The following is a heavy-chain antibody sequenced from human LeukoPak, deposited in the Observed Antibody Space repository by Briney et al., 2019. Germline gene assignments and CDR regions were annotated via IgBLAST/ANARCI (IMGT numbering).Heavy chain of an antibody. Sequence: PSETLSLTCAVYGGSFSGYYWSWIRQPPGKGLEWIGEINHSGSTNYNPSLKSRVTISVDTSKNQFSLKLSSVTAADTAVYYCAGGHVDTAMVTYFDYWGQGTLVPVSS. CDR3: AGGHVDTAMVTYFDY. J-gene: IGHJ4*02. V-gene: IGHV4-34*01. D-gene: IGHD5-18*01. CDR2: INHSGST. CDR1: GGSFSGYY.